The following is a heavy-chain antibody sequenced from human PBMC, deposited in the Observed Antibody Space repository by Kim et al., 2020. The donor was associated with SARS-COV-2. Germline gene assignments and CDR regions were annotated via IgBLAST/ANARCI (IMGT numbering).Heavy chain of an antibody. CDR3: ARSEGRASWHHFDY. V-gene: IGHV4-59*01. CDR1: SDSFSAYY. Sequence: SETLSLTCTVSSDSFSAYYWSWIRQFPGKGLEWIGYIFYSGNTNYSPSLKSRVTISWDTSRSQFSLDLTSVTEADTAVYYWARSEGRASWHHFDYWGQGILVSVSS. D-gene: IGHD3-3*02. J-gene: IGHJ4*02. CDR2: IFYSGNT.